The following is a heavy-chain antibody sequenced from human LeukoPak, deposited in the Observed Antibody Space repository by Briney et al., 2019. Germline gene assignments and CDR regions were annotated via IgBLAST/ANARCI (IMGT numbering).Heavy chain of an antibody. CDR2: INHSGST. Sequence: PSETLSLTCAVYGGSFTGYYWSWIRHPPGKGLEWIGEINHSGSTNYNPSLKSRVTISVDTSKSQFSLKLSSVTAADTAVYYCARVGDQYSSSPLNYFDYWGQGTLVTVSS. V-gene: IGHV4-34*01. CDR1: GGSFTGYY. CDR3: ARVGDQYSSSPLNYFDY. J-gene: IGHJ4*02. D-gene: IGHD6-13*01.